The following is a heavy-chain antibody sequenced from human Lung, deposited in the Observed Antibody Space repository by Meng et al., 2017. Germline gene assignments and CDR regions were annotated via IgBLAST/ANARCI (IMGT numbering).Heavy chain of an antibody. CDR1: GGAFRDYY. J-gene: IGHJ4*02. CDR3: ARGWLLSPPFYFDF. D-gene: IGHD4-23*01. Sequence: QVQPQQWGAGRVKRPGTPSLSFPVYGGAFRDYYWSWFRQTPGKGLEWIGDINGSGSSNSNPSLKNRVTMSVDTTKKQFSPTLNSVTAADTAVYYCARGWLLSPPFYFDFWGRGVLVTVSS. V-gene: IGHV4-34*02. CDR2: INGSGSS.